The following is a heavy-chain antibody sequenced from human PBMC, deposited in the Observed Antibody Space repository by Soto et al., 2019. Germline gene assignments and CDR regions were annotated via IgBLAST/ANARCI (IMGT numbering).Heavy chain of an antibody. Sequence: QVQLQESGPGLVKPSETLSLTCTVSGGSVSSGSYYWSWIRQPPGKGLEWIGYIYYSGSTNYNPSLKSRVTISVDTSKNQFSLKLSSVTAADTAVYYCARAFWSGYYTSFGYFDYWGQGTLVTVSS. CDR1: GGSVSSGSYY. CDR3: ARAFWSGYYTSFGYFDY. CDR2: IYYSGST. V-gene: IGHV4-61*01. D-gene: IGHD3-3*01. J-gene: IGHJ4*02.